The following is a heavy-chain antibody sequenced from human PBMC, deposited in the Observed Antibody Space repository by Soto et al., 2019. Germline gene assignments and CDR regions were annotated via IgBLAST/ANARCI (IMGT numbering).Heavy chain of an antibody. CDR1: GYTFTSYA. CDR3: ARTRYSSGRYGLFSFDY. Sequence: QVQLVQSGAEVKKPGASVKVSCKASGYTFTSYAMHWVRQAPGQRLEWMGWINAGNGNTKYSQKFQGRVTITRDTSASTAYMELSSLRSEDTAVYYCARTRYSSGRYGLFSFDYWGQGTLVTVSS. D-gene: IGHD6-19*01. V-gene: IGHV1-3*01. J-gene: IGHJ4*02. CDR2: INAGNGNT.